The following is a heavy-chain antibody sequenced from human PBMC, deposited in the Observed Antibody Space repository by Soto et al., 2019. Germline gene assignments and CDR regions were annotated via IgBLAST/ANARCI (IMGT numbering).Heavy chain of an antibody. J-gene: IGHJ5*02. Sequence: QVQLQESGPGLVKPSETLSLICSVSGGSISGYYWSYIRQPPGKGLEWIGYIYYSGRTSYNPSLKSRVTISVDTSKNQFSLKLTSVTAADTAVYYCARHRDCSGGTCYSGEFDPWGQGTLVTVSS. V-gene: IGHV4-59*08. CDR3: ARHRDCSGGTCYSGEFDP. D-gene: IGHD2-15*01. CDR1: GGSISGYY. CDR2: IYYSGRT.